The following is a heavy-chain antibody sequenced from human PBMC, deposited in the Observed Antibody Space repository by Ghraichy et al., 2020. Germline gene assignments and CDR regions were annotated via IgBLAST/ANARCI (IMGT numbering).Heavy chain of an antibody. J-gene: IGHJ3*02. Sequence: TLSLTCTVSGGSISSYYWSWIRQPPGKGLEWIGYIYYSGSTNYNPSLKSRVTISVDTSKNQFSLKLSSVTAADTAVYYCARYGENYYGSGSYHIWGQGTMVTVSS. CDR3: ARYGENYYGSGSYHI. CDR2: IYYSGST. V-gene: IGHV4-59*01. D-gene: IGHD3-10*01. CDR1: GGSISSYY.